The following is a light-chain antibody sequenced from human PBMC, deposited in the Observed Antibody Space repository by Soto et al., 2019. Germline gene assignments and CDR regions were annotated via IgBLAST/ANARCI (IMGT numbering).Light chain of an antibody. CDR3: QQYGSLPPYT. CDR1: QSVSSSY. Sequence: EIVLTQSPGILSLSPGERATLSCRASQSVSSSYLAWYQQKPGQAPRLLIYGASNRATGIPDRFSASGSGTDFTLTISRLEPEDFAVYYCQQYGSLPPYTFGQGTKLEIK. J-gene: IGKJ2*01. V-gene: IGKV3-20*01. CDR2: GAS.